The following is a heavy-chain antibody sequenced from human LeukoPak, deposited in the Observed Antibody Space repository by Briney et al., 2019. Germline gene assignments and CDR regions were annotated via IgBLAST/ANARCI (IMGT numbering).Heavy chain of an antibody. D-gene: IGHD3-3*01. V-gene: IGHV3-23*01. CDR1: GFTFSSYA. Sequence: GGSLRLSCAASGFTFSSYAMSLVRQAPGKGLEWVSPISGSGGSTYYADSVKGRFTISRDNSKNTLYLQMNSLRAEDTAVYYCAKVNYYDFWSGYYRYFDYWGQGTLVTVSS. CDR2: ISGSGGST. CDR3: AKVNYYDFWSGYYRYFDY. J-gene: IGHJ4*02.